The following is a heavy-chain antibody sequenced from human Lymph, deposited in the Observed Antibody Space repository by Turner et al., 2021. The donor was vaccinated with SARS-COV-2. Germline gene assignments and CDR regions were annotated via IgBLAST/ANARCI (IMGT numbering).Heavy chain of an antibody. CDR1: GFTCSTYS. J-gene: IGHJ4*02. Sequence: EVRLVESGGGLVKPGGSLSISCAASGFTCSTYSMNWVRQAPGKGLERISSISSSSSYIYDADSVKGRFTISRDDAKNSLYQQRNSLRAEDTAVYYWARDIPTTADYFDYWGQGTLVTVSS. V-gene: IGHV3-21*01. D-gene: IGHD2-21*01. CDR2: ISSSSSYI. CDR3: ARDIPTTADYFDY.